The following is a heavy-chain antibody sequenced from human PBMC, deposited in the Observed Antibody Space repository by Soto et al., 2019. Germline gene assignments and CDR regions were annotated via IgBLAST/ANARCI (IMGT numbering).Heavy chain of an antibody. CDR1: GFIFSVYW. D-gene: IGHD3-10*01. V-gene: IGHV3-74*01. CDR3: TRGPRPTSIGTGAF. Sequence: GGSLRLSCETSGFIFSVYWMHWVRQFPGKGPQWVARITDDGSTTYYAASVEGRFTISRDNAKNALYLQMTSLRADDTAVYYCTRGPRPTSIGTGAFWGQGTLVTVSS. CDR2: ITDDGSTT. J-gene: IGHJ4*02.